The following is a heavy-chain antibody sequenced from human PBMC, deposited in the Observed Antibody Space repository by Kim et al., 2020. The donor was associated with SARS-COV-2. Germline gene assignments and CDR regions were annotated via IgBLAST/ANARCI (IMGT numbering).Heavy chain of an antibody. J-gene: IGHJ6*02. CDR2: INAGNGNT. V-gene: IGHV1-3*01. Sequence: ASVKLSCKASGYTFTSYAMHWVRQAPGQRLEWMGWINAGNGNTKYSQKFQGRVTITRDTSASTAYMELSSLRSEDTAVYYCARDVRYYGSGSYYNLGGMDVWGQGTTVTVSS. D-gene: IGHD3-10*01. CDR1: GYTFTSYA. CDR3: ARDVRYYGSGSYYNLGGMDV.